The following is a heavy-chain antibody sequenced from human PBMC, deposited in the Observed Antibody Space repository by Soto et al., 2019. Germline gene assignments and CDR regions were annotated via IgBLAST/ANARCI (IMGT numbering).Heavy chain of an antibody. V-gene: IGHV4-31*03. CDR1: GGSISSGGYY. CDR3: ARGFVVVPLYYYYMDV. J-gene: IGHJ6*03. Sequence: PSETLSLTCTVSGGSISSGGYYWSWIRQHPGKGLEWIGYIYYSGSTNYSPSLKSRVTISVDTSKNQFSLKLSSVTAADTAVYYCARGFVVVPLYYYYMDVWGKGTTVTVSS. D-gene: IGHD2-15*01. CDR2: IYYSGST.